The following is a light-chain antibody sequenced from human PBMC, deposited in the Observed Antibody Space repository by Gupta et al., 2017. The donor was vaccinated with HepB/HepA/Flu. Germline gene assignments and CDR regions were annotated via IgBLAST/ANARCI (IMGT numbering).Light chain of an antibody. Sequence: DIVMTQSPDSLAVSLGERATINCKSSRSVLYSSNNKNYLAWYQQKPGQPPKLLIYWASTRESGVPDRLSGSGSGTDFTLTISSLQAEDVAVYYCQQYYSSPFTFGPGTKVDIK. CDR2: WAS. CDR1: RSVLYSSNNKNY. CDR3: QQYYSSPFT. V-gene: IGKV4-1*01. J-gene: IGKJ3*01.